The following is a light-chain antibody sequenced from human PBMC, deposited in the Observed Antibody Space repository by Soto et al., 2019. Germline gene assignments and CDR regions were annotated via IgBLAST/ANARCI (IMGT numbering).Light chain of an antibody. Sequence: EIVMTQSPATLSVSPGERATLSCRASQSVSSNLAWYQQKPGQAPRLLIYGASTRATGIPARFSGSGSGTEFTLTISSLQSEDFAVFYCKQYNTWRSSGQGTKV. V-gene: IGKV3-15*01. J-gene: IGKJ1*01. CDR3: KQYNTWRS. CDR2: GAS. CDR1: QSVSSN.